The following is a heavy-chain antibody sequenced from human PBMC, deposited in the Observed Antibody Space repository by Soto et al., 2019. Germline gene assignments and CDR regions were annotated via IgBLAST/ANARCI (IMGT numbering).Heavy chain of an antibody. Sequence: EVQLVESGGGLVQPGGSLRVPCAASGFTFSSYWMHWVRQAPGKGLVWVSRINSDGSSTSYADSVKGRFTIPRDNAKNTLYLQMNSLRAEDTAIYYCARRGAVAGLHYWGQGTLVTVSS. J-gene: IGHJ4*02. CDR2: INSDGSST. V-gene: IGHV3-74*01. CDR3: ARRGAVAGLHY. CDR1: GFTFSSYW. D-gene: IGHD6-19*01.